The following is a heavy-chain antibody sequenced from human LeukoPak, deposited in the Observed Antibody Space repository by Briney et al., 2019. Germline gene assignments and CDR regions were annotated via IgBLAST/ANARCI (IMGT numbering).Heavy chain of an antibody. Sequence: GGSLRLSCAAYGFTFSRHWMTWVRQAPGKGLEWVANIKQDGSETYYVDSVRGRFTISRDNANNSLHLQMNGLRAEDTAVYYCARGSSADYKIWSAYGKYFDNWGQGTPVTVSS. V-gene: IGHV3-7*04. CDR3: ARGSSADYKIWSAYGKYFDN. J-gene: IGHJ4*02. D-gene: IGHD3-3*01. CDR2: IKQDGSET. CDR1: GFTFSRHW.